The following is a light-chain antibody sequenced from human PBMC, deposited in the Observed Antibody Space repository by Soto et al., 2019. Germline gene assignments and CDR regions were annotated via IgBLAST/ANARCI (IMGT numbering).Light chain of an antibody. J-gene: IGKJ5*01. CDR2: EVS. CDR3: MQSTQLPPT. CDR1: QSLLHITGETF. Sequence: DVVMTQTPLSLSVAPGQWSSISCESSQSLLHITGETFLFWYLQKPGQSPQLLIYEVSTRVSGVPDRFSGSGSGTDFTLEISRVETDDVGIYYCMQSTQLPPTFGQGTRLEIK. V-gene: IGKV2D-29*02.